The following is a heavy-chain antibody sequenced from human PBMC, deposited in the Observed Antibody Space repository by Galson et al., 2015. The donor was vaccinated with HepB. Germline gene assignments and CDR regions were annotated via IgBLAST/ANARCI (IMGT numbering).Heavy chain of an antibody. D-gene: IGHD2-15*01. Sequence: SVKVSCKASGYTFTSYYMHWVRQAPGQGLEWMGIINPSGGSTSYAQKFQGRVTMTRDTSTSTVYMELSGLRSEDTAVYYCARAVVVVVAATRYGMDVWGQGTTVTVSS. CDR1: GYTFTSYY. J-gene: IGHJ6*02. CDR2: INPSGGST. CDR3: ARAVVVVVAATRYGMDV. V-gene: IGHV1-46*03.